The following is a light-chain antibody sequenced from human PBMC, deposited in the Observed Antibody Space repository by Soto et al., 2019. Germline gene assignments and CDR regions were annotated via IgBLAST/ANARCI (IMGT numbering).Light chain of an antibody. CDR2: GAS. CDR1: QSVSSGY. J-gene: IGKJ1*01. V-gene: IGKV3-20*01. CDR3: QQYTYSPWT. Sequence: EVVLTQSPGTLSLSPGERATLSCRASQSVSSGYLGWYQQKPGQAPRLLIYGASSRATGIPDRFSGSGSGTDFTLTTSRLEPEDFAVYFCQQYTYSPWTFGQGTKVDIK.